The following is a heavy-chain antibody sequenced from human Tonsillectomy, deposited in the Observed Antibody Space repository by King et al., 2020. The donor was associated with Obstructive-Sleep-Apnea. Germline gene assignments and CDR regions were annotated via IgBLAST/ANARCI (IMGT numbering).Heavy chain of an antibody. CDR1: GDSVSSNTAA. J-gene: IGHJ4*02. V-gene: IGHV6-1*01. D-gene: IGHD4-17*01. Sequence: QVQLQQSGPGLVKPSQTLSVPCAISGDSVSSNTAAWTWIRQSPSRGLEWLGRTYYRSTWYSDYALSLRSRITINPDTSKNQFSLKLNYVTPEDTAVYYCARDVYGDVFDYWGQGTLVTVSS. CDR2: TYYRSTWYS. CDR3: ARDVYGDVFDY.